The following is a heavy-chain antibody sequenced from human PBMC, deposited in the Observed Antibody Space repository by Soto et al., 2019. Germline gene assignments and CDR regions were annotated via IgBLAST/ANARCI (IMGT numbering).Heavy chain of an antibody. CDR2: INGGNGNT. Sequence: ASVKVSCKASGYSFTSFPINWVRQAPGQRLEWMGWINGGNGNTQYSQKFQGRVIISRDTSASTAYMELSSLSSEDTAVYYCARQSSITFDYWGLGTLVTVS. CDR3: ARQSSITFDY. D-gene: IGHD1-20*01. CDR1: GYSFTSFP. J-gene: IGHJ4*02. V-gene: IGHV1-3*01.